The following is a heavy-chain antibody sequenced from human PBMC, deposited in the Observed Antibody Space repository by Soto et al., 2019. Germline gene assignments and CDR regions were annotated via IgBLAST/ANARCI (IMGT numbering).Heavy chain of an antibody. J-gene: IGHJ6*02. D-gene: IGHD6-13*01. Sequence: QVQLVQSGAEVKKPGASVKVSCKASGNTFTGYYMHWVRQAPGQGLEWMGWINPNSGGTNYAQKFQGWVTMTRDTSISTAYMELSRLRSDDTTVYYCARGIAAAAARGMDVWGQGTTVTVSS. CDR2: INPNSGGT. CDR3: ARGIAAAAARGMDV. V-gene: IGHV1-2*04. CDR1: GNTFTGYY.